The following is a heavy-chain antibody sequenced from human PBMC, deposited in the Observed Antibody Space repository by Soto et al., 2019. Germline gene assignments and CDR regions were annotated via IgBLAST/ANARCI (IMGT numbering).Heavy chain of an antibody. CDR3: ASIGYSYGPVRYFDRAHWFDP. CDR2: FDPEDGET. Sequence: ASVKVSCKVSGYTLTELSMHWVRQAPGKGLEWMGGFDPEDGETIYAQKFQGRVTMTEDTSTDTAYMELSSLRSEDTAVYYCASIGYSYGPVRYFDRAHWFDPWGQGTLVTVSS. CDR1: GYTLTELS. V-gene: IGHV1-24*01. D-gene: IGHD3-9*01. J-gene: IGHJ5*02.